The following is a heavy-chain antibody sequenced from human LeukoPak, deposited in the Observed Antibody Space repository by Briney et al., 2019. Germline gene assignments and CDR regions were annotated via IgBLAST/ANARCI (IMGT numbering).Heavy chain of an antibody. CDR1: GYTFTSYY. V-gene: IGHV1-46*01. D-gene: IGHD6-25*01. J-gene: IGHJ2*01. CDR3: AREARPHWYFDL. Sequence: ASVKVSCKASGYTFTSYYMHWVRQAPGQGLEWMGIINPSGGSTSYAQKFQGRVTMARDTSTSTVYMELSSLRSEDTAVYYCAREARPHWYFDLWGRGTLVTVSS. CDR2: INPSGGST.